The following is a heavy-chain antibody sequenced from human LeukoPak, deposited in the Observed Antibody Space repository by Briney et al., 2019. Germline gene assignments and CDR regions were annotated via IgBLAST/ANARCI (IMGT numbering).Heavy chain of an antibody. CDR2: IYYSGST. V-gene: IGHV4-39*01. D-gene: IGHD3-22*01. CDR3: ARLNPDSSGYFPDY. J-gene: IGHJ4*02. Sequence: SETLSLTCTVSGGSISSSSYYWGWIRQPPGKGLEWIGSIYYSGSTYYNPSLKSRVTISVDTSKNQFSLKLSSVTAADTAVYYCARLNPDSSGYFPDYWGQGTLVTVSS. CDR1: GGSISSSSYY.